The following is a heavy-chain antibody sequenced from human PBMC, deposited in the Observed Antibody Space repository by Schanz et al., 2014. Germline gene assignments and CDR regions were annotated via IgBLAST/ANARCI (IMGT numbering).Heavy chain of an antibody. CDR3: ARDLLVSHYDFWSGNDY. D-gene: IGHD3-3*01. V-gene: IGHV3-30-3*01. Sequence: VQLVESGGGLVKPGGSLRLSCAASGFTFSDAWMTWVRQAPGKGLEWVALISYDGNTKYYADSVKGRFTISRDNSKNTLYLQMNSLRADDTAVYYCARDLLVSHYDFWSGNDYWGQGILVTVSS. CDR2: ISYDGNTK. J-gene: IGHJ4*02. CDR1: GFTFSDAW.